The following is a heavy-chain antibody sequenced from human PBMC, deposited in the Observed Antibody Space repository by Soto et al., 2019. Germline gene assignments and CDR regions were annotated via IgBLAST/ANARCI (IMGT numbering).Heavy chain of an antibody. V-gene: IGHV3-13*01. CDR3: ARVSYGDSFVDY. CDR2: IGTAGDT. J-gene: IGHJ4*02. Sequence: GWSLRLSCAASVFTFSSYDMHWVRQATGKGLEWVSAIGTAGDTYYPGSVKGRFTISRENAKNSLYLQMNSLRAGDTAVYYCARVSYGDSFVDYWGQGTLVTVSS. D-gene: IGHD4-17*01. CDR1: VFTFSSYD.